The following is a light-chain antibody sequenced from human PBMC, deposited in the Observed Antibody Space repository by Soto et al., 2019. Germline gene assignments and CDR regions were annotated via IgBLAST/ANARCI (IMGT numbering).Light chain of an antibody. CDR3: QQSYSTPRT. J-gene: IGKJ2*01. CDR2: AAS. CDR1: QSVITY. Sequence: DIQMTQSPSSLSASVGDRVTVTCRASQSVITYLNWYQQKPGKAPKLLISAASSLQSGVPSRFSGSGSGTDLTLTISSLQPEDFATYYCQQSYSTPRTFGQGTKLEIK. V-gene: IGKV1-39*01.